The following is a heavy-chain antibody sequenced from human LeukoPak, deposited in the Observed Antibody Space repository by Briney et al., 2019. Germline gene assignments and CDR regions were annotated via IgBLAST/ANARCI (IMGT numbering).Heavy chain of an antibody. CDR2: ISGYSGNT. CDR1: GYTFISYG. D-gene: IGHD3-22*01. CDR3: ARDVSRDSRGYYYYGMDV. V-gene: IGHV1-18*01. Sequence: ASVKVSCKASGYTFISYGISWVRQATGQGLEWMGWISGYSGNTKYAKKVQGRVTMTTDTSTSTAYMELRRLRSDDTAVYYCARDVSRDSRGYYYYGMDVWGQGTTVTVSS. J-gene: IGHJ6*02.